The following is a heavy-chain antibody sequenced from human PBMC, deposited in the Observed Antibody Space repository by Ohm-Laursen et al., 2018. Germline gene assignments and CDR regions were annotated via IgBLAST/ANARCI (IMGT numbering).Heavy chain of an antibody. D-gene: IGHD2-2*01. CDR3: AKGWCTSTSCKYYFDY. Sequence: SLRLSCSATGFTFSDYWMSWVRQAPGKGLEWVSVIYSGGSTYYADSVRGRFTISRDNSKNTLYLQMNSLRAEDTAVYYCAKGWCTSTSCKYYFDYWGQGTLVTVSS. J-gene: IGHJ4*02. CDR2: IYSGGST. CDR1: GFTFSDYW. V-gene: IGHV3-66*01.